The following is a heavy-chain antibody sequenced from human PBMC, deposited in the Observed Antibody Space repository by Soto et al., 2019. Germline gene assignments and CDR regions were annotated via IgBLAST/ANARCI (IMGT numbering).Heavy chain of an antibody. CDR2: ISSSSTYI. J-gene: IGHJ4*02. V-gene: IGHV3-21*01. CDR1: GFTFIGYA. D-gene: IGHD2-2*01. CDR3: AREMRYCSSDSCYAFDF. Sequence: GGSLRLSCAASGFTFIGYAMSWVRQAPGKGLEWVSSISSSSTYIYYADSVKGRFTISRDNAENSLYLQVDSLRAEDTAIYYCAREMRYCSSDSCYAFDFWGQGTLVTVSS.